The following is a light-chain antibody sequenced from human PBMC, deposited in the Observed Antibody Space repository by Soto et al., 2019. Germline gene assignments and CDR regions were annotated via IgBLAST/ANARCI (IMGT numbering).Light chain of an antibody. CDR1: SSDVGAYNY. V-gene: IGLV2-11*01. CDR2: DVT. J-gene: IGLJ3*02. Sequence: QSALTQPRSVSGSPGQSVTISCTGTSSDVGAYNYVSWYQQHPGNAPKLMIYDVTRRPSGVPDRFSGSKSANTASLTISGLQAEDEGDYYCSSYTTINTWVFGGGTKVTVL. CDR3: SSYTTINTWV.